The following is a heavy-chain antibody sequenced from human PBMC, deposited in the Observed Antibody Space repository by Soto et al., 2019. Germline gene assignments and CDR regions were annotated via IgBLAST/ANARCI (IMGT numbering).Heavy chain of an antibody. J-gene: IGHJ6*02. CDR1: GFSLSTGGMG. Sequence: QITLKESGPTLVKPTQTLTLTCTFSGFSLSTGGMGVGWIRQPPGKALEWLAPIYWDGDRRYRPSLMSRLTIAKDTSKNQVVLTMTNMDPVDTATYYCVHSRCGGDCLQSYSSHYYYGMDIWGQGTTVTVSS. CDR3: VHSRCGGDCLQSYSSHYYYGMDI. V-gene: IGHV2-5*02. D-gene: IGHD2-21*02. CDR2: IYWDGDR.